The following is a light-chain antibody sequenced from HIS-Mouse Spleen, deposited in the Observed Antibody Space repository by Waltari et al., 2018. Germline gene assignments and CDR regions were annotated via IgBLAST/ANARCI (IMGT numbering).Light chain of an antibody. CDR1: KLGDKY. CDR2: QDS. CDR3: QAWDSSTDVV. J-gene: IGLJ2*01. V-gene: IGLV3-1*01. Sequence: SYELTQPPSVSVSPGQTASITASGDKLGDKYACWYQQKPGQSPVLVIYQDSTRPSGIPERFSGSNSGNTATLTISGTQAMDEADYYCQAWDSSTDVVFGGGTKLTVL.